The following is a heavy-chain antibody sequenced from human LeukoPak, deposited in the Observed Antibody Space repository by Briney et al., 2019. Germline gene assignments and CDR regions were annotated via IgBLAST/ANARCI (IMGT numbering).Heavy chain of an antibody. D-gene: IGHD6-13*01. Sequence: SETLSLTCTVSGGSISSYYWSWIRQPAGKGLEWIGRIYSTGSTNYNPSLKSRVTMSVDTSKNQFSLRLRSVTAADTAVDYCGRKIASAGTVGFDFGGQGPLVPV. CDR2: IYSTGST. CDR1: GGSISSYY. V-gene: IGHV4-4*07. J-gene: IGHJ4*02. CDR3: GRKIASAGTVGFDF.